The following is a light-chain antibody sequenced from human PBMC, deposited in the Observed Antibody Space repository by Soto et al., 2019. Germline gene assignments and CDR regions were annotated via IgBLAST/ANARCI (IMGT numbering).Light chain of an antibody. Sequence: IQMAQSRSTLSGSVGERVTMTCPASQSISTWLAWYNQKPGKAPKLLICDAYSLEGGVPSRFSGSGSGTEFTLTISSLQPEDFATYSCQQYNRYRWTFGQGTKVDIK. CDR2: DAY. V-gene: IGKV1-5*01. J-gene: IGKJ1*01. CDR1: QSISTW. CDR3: QQYNRYRWT.